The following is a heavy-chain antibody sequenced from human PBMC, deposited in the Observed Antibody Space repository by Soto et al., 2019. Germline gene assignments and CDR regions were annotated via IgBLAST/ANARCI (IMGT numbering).Heavy chain of an antibody. J-gene: IGHJ6*02. CDR3: ARVQGGTRHYYYYYGMDV. Sequence: KVSCKASGGTFSSYAISWVRQAPGQGLEWMGGIIPIFGTANYAQKFQGRVTITADESTSTAYMELSSLRSEDTAVYYCARVQGGTRHYYYYYGMDVWGQGTTVTVSS. V-gene: IGHV1-69*01. CDR2: IIPIFGTA. CDR1: GGTFSSYA. D-gene: IGHD1-1*01.